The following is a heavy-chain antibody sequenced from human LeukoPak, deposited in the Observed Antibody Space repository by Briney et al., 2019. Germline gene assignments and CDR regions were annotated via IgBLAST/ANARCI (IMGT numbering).Heavy chain of an antibody. Sequence: GGSLRLSCAASGFTFSSYAMSWVRQAPGKGLEWVSAISGSGGSTYYADSVKGRFTISRDNSKNTLYLQMNSLRAEDTAVYYCARDFAAYYYDSSGYESRGGFDYWGQGTLVTVSS. CDR1: GFTFSSYA. V-gene: IGHV3-23*01. CDR2: ISGSGGST. D-gene: IGHD3-22*01. CDR3: ARDFAAYYYDSSGYESRGGFDY. J-gene: IGHJ4*02.